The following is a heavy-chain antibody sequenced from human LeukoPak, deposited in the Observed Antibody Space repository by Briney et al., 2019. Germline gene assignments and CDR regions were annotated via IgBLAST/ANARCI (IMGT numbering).Heavy chain of an antibody. J-gene: IGHJ4*02. CDR2: IYTGDSDT. CDR1: GYTFTSFF. V-gene: IGHV5-51*01. D-gene: IGHD6-19*01. Sequence: GESLKISCKASGYTFTSFFIGWVRQMPGQGLEWMGIIYTGDSDTRYSPSFQGQVTISVDKSTSTVYLQWRSLKASDTAIYYCARPITGAGTDLGYWGQGTLVTVSS. CDR3: ARPITGAGTDLGY.